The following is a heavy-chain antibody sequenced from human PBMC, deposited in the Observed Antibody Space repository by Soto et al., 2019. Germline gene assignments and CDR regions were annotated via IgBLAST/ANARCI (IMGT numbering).Heavy chain of an antibody. Sequence: QVQLVESGGGVVQPGRSLRLSCAAAGFTFSSYGMNWVRQAPGKGLEWVAVISYDGSNNDYADTVKGRFTFSRDKSKNTLYLQMNCLRAEDTAVYYCAKDLTSFGYCISWGQGTLVTVSS. V-gene: IGHV3-30*18. CDR2: ISYDGSNN. CDR1: GFTFSSYG. J-gene: IGHJ4*02. CDR3: AKDLTSFGYCIS. D-gene: IGHD2-2*01.